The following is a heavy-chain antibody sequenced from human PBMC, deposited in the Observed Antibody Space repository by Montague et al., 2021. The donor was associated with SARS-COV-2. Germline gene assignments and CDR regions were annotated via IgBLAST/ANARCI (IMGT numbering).Heavy chain of an antibody. CDR1: GGSISSSSYY. CDR2: IYYSGST. V-gene: IGHV4-39*01. Sequence: SETLSLTCTVSGGSISSSSYYWGWIRQPPGKGLEWIGSIYYSGSTYYNPSLKSRVSISVDTSKNQFSLTLSSVTAADTAAYYCARQRRGGVVSTPRFFDYWGQGTLVTVSS. J-gene: IGHJ4*02. D-gene: IGHD2-15*01. CDR3: ARQRRGGVVSTPRFFDY.